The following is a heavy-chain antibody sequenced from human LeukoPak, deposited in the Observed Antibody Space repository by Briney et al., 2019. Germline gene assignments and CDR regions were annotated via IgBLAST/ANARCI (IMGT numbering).Heavy chain of an antibody. D-gene: IGHD2-15*01. V-gene: IGHV4-39*07. J-gene: IGHJ4*02. CDR3: ARWTTIAAIAY. CDR2: FYYFGST. Sequence: SETLSLTCTVSSGSINSSGHYWGWVRQPPGKGLEWIGSFYYFGSTYYNPSLKSRVTISVDTSKNQFYLRLSSVTAADTAVYYCARWTTIAAIAYWGQGTLVTVSS. CDR1: SGSINSSGHY.